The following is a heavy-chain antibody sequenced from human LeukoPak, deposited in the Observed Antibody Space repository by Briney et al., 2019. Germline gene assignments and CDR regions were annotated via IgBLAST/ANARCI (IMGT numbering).Heavy chain of an antibody. J-gene: IGHJ5*02. CDR1: GYTFTSYY. D-gene: IGHD6-6*01. CDR3: ARAAGSSSSMGYGFNP. V-gene: IGHV1-46*01. Sequence: ASVKVSCKASGYTFTSYYMHWVRQAPGQGLEWMGIINPSGGSTSYAQKFQGRVTMTRDMSTSTVYMELSSLRSEDTAVYYCARAAGSSSSMGYGFNPWGQETLVTVSS. CDR2: INPSGGST.